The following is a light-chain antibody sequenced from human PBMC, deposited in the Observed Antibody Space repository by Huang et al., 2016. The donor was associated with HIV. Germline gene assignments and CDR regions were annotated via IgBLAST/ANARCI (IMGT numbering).Light chain of an antibody. J-gene: IGKJ1*01. CDR1: QSISNY. V-gene: IGKV1-39*01. CDR2: GAS. CDR3: QQSYNTPPT. Sequence: DIQMTQSPASLSASVGDRVTITCRATQSISNYVNWYQQKPGKAPTLLIYGASTLQSVVPARFSGSGSGKDFTLTISSLQPEDFTTYYCQQSYNTPPTFGQGTKVEI.